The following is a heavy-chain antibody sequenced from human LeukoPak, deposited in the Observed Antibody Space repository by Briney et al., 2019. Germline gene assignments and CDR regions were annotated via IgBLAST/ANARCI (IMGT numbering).Heavy chain of an antibody. V-gene: IGHV3-23*01. Sequence: GGSLRLSRAASGFTFSSYAMSWVRQAPGKGLEWVSAISGSGGSTYYADSVKGRFTISRDNSKNTLYLQMNSLRAEDTAVYYCAKGSERVVITTFCGYWGQGTLVTVSS. D-gene: IGHD3-22*01. CDR1: GFTFSSYA. CDR2: ISGSGGST. J-gene: IGHJ4*02. CDR3: AKGSERVVITTFCGY.